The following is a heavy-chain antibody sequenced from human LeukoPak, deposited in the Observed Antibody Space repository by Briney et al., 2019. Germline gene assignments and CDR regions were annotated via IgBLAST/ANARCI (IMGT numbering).Heavy chain of an antibody. CDR3: ARNDILTGYCFDY. CDR1: GFTFSSYS. J-gene: IGHJ4*02. CDR2: ISSSSSYI. Sequence: SGGSLRLSCAASGFTFSSYSMNWVRQAPWKGLEWVSSISSSSSYIYYADSVKGRFTISRDNAKNSLYLQMNSLRAEDTAVYYCARNDILTGYCFDYWGQGTLVTVSS. V-gene: IGHV3-21*04. D-gene: IGHD3-9*01.